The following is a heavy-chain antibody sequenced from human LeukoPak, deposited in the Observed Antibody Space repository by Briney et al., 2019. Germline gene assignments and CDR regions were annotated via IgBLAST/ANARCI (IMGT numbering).Heavy chain of an antibody. CDR1: GDSVSSNSAA. CDR3: ARDISVQWLVQYYFDY. CDR2: TYYRSKWYN. J-gene: IGHJ4*02. Sequence: SQTLSLTCAISGDSVSSNSAAWNWIRQSPSRGLEWLGRTYYRSKWYNDYAVSVKSRITISPDTSKNQFSLQLNSVTPEDTAVYYCARDISVQWLVQYYFDYWGQGTLVTVSS. V-gene: IGHV6-1*01. D-gene: IGHD6-19*01.